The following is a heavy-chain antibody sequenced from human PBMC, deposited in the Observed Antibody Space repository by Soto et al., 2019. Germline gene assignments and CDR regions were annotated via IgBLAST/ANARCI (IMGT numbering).Heavy chain of an antibody. CDR1: GFTFSSYA. J-gene: IGHJ6*02. CDR3: ARDLVVAAPLLGYYGMDV. D-gene: IGHD2-15*01. V-gene: IGHV3-30-3*01. CDR2: ISYDGSNK. Sequence: QVQLVESGGGVVQPGRSLRLSCAASGFTFSSYAMHWVRQAPGKGLEWVAVISYDGSNKYYADSVKGRFTISRDNSKNTLYLQMNSLRDEDTAVYYCARDLVVAAPLLGYYGMDVWGQGTTVTVSS.